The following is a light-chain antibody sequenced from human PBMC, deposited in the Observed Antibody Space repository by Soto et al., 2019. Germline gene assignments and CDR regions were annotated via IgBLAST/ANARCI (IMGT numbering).Light chain of an antibody. Sequence: QSVLTQPPSVSGAPGQRVTISCTGSSSNIGAHYAVHWYQQLPGTAPKLLIYGNSNRPSGVPDRFSGSKSGTLASLAITGLQAEDEADYYCQSYDSSLGIVLFGGGTKLTVL. J-gene: IGLJ2*01. CDR2: GNS. CDR1: SSNIGAHYA. V-gene: IGLV1-40*01. CDR3: QSYDSSLGIVL.